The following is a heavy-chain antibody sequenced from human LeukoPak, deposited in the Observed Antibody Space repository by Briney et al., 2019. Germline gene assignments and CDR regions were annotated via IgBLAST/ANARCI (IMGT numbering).Heavy chain of an antibody. CDR2: MNPNSGNT. CDR1: GYTFTSYD. V-gene: IGHV1-8*03. CDR3: ARGRGFWSGYRNWFDP. J-gene: IGHJ5*02. D-gene: IGHD3-3*01. Sequence: ASVKVSCKASGYTFTSYDINWVRQATGQGLEWMGWMNPNSGNTGYAQKFQGRVTITRNTSISTAYMELSSLRSEDTAVYYCARGRGFWSGYRNWFDPWGQGTLVTVSS.